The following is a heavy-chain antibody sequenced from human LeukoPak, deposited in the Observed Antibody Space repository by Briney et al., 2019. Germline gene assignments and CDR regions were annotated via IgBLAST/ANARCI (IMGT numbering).Heavy chain of an antibody. J-gene: IGHJ5*02. V-gene: IGHV4-30-2*01. Sequence: SETLSLTCTVSGDSISSGTYYWSWIRQPPGKGLEWIGYIYHSGSTYYNPSLKSRVTISVDRSKNQFSLKLSSVTAADTAVYYCARGGWFDPWGQGTLVTVSS. CDR1: GDSISSGTYY. CDR2: IYHSGST. CDR3: ARGGWFDP.